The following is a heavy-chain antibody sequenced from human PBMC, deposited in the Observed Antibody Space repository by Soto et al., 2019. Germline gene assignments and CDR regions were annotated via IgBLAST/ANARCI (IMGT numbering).Heavy chain of an antibody. CDR3: AILPSYCSGGSCYSVGRDV. Sequence: ASVKVSCKASGYTFTSYDINWVRQATGQGLEWMGWMNPNSGNTGYAQKFQGRVTMTRNTSISTAYMELSSLRSEDTAVYYCAILPSYCSGGSCYSVGRDVWGKGTTVTVSS. CDR2: MNPNSGNT. D-gene: IGHD2-15*01. V-gene: IGHV1-8*01. J-gene: IGHJ6*04. CDR1: GYTFTSYD.